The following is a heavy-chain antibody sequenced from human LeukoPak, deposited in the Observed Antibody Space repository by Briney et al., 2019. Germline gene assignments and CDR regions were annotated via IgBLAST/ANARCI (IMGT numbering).Heavy chain of an antibody. CDR1: GGSISSSDYY. CDR2: IYYSGST. J-gene: IGHJ4*02. Sequence: SETLSLTCTVSGGSISSSDYYWAWIRQPPGKGLEWIGYIYYSGSTNYNPSLKSRVTISVDTSKNQFSLKLSSVTAADTAVYYCARQFTIFGVAILDYWGQGTLVTVSS. CDR3: ARQFTIFGVAILDY. V-gene: IGHV4-61*05. D-gene: IGHD3-3*01.